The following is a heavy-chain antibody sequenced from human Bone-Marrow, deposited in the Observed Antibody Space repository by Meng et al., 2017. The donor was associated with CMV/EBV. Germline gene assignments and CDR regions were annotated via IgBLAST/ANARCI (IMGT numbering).Heavy chain of an antibody. V-gene: IGHV3-21*05. J-gene: IGHJ4*02. D-gene: IGHD2-2*01. Sequence: LSLTCAASGFTFSDYSMNWVRQAPGKGLEWVSYISDSGSFIFHADSVKGRFTISRDNSKNSLYLQMNSLRAEDTAVYYCARQILPAANVDYWGQGTLVTVSS. CDR2: ISDSGSFI. CDR1: GFTFSDYS. CDR3: ARQILPAANVDY.